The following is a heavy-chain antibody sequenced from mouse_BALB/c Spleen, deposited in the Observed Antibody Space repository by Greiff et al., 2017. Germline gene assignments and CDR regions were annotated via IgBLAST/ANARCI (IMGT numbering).Heavy chain of an antibody. CDR3: ARGIYYYGSRSYAMDY. J-gene: IGHJ4*01. CDR1: GFSLTGYG. V-gene: IGHV2-6-7*01. D-gene: IGHD1-1*01. CDR2: IWGDGST. Sequence: VMLVESGPGLVAPSQSLSITCTVSGFSLTGYGVNWVRQPPGKGLEWLGMIWGDGSTDYNSALKSRLSISKDNSKSQVFLKMNSLQTDDTARYYCARGIYYYGSRSYAMDYWGQGTSVTVSS.